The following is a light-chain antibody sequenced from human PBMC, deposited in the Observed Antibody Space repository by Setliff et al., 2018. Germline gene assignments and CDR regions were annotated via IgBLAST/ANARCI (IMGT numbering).Light chain of an antibody. CDR1: RRDVGSFNL. CDR3: QVWDSSSDRRV. J-gene: IGLJ1*01. V-gene: IGLV2-14*02. Sequence: QSVLAQPASVSGSPGQSISISCTGTRRDVGSFNLVSWYQHRPGKAPQVIIFDVSDRPSGVSNRFSGSNSGNTATLTISRVEAGDEADYYCQVWDSSSDRRVFGTGTKVTVL. CDR2: DVS.